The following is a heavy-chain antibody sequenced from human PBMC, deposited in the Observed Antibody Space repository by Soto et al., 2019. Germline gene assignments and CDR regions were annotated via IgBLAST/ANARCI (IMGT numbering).Heavy chain of an antibody. CDR3: ASGLDVLVAASFYH. D-gene: IGHD2-2*01. CDR2: TSYDGSNK. Sequence: QVQLVESGGGVVQPGRSLRLSCAASGFTFSNYAMHWVRQAAGKGLEWVAVTSYDGSNKYYADSVKGRFTISRDNSKNTLYLQINILRTEDTCLFYSASGLDVLVAASFYHWGQGNLVTVSS. J-gene: IGHJ4*02. CDR1: GFTFSNYA. V-gene: IGHV3-30-3*01.